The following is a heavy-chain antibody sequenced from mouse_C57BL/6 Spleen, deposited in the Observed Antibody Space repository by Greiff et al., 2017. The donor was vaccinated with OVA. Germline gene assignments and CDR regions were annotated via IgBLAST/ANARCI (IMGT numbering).Heavy chain of an antibody. J-gene: IGHJ2*01. CDR3: ARGYLDY. CDR1: GYTFTSYW. CDR2: IDPSDSYT. D-gene: IGHD3-1*01. V-gene: IGHV1-50*01. Sequence: QVQLQQPGAELVKPGASVKLSCKASGYTFTSYWMQWVKQRPGQGLEWIGEIDPSDSYTNYNQKFKGKATLTVDTSSSTAYMQLSSLTSEDSAVDYCARGYLDYWGQGTTLTVSS.